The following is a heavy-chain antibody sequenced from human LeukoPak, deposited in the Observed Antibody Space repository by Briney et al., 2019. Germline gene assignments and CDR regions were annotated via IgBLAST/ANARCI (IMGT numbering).Heavy chain of an antibody. Sequence: ASVKVSCKASGGTFSSYAISWVRQAPGQGLEWMGGIIPIFGTANYAQKFQGRVTITTGESTSTAYMELSSLRSEDTAVYYCARENSGWIRTVTTPYFDYWGQGTLVTVSS. D-gene: IGHD4-17*01. CDR1: GGTFSSYA. CDR3: ARENSGWIRTVTTPYFDY. V-gene: IGHV1-69*05. J-gene: IGHJ4*02. CDR2: IIPIFGTA.